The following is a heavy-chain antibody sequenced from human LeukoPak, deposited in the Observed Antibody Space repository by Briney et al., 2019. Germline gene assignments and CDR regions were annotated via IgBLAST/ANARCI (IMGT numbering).Heavy chain of an antibody. D-gene: IGHD3-10*01. J-gene: IGHJ4*02. CDR3: ARDGYYYGSGSFVDY. V-gene: IGHV1-2*06. Sequence: GASVKVSFKASVYTFTGHYIHWVRQAAGQGLEWMGRINPNSGSTNYAQKFQGRVTMTRDTSISRAYMELTRLRSDDTAVFYCARDGYYYGSGSFVDYWGQGTLVSVSS. CDR1: VYTFTGHY. CDR2: INPNSGST.